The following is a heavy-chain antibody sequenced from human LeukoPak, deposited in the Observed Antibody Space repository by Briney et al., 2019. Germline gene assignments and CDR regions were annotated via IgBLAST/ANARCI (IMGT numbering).Heavy chain of an antibody. CDR1: GGSISSSSYY. CDR2: IYYSGST. J-gene: IGHJ3*02. CDR3: ASKRAMVNAFDI. V-gene: IGHV4-39*01. D-gene: IGHD5-18*01. Sequence: SETLSLTCTVSGGSISSSSYYWGWIRQPPGKGLEWIGSIYYSGSTYYNPSLKSRVTISVDTSKNQFSPKLSSVTAADTAVYYCASKRAMVNAFDIWGQGTMVTVSS.